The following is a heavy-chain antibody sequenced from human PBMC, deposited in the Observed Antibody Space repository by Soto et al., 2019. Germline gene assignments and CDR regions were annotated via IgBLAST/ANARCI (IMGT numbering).Heavy chain of an antibody. D-gene: IGHD3-3*01. CDR1: GFTFSSYG. CDR2: ISYDGSNK. Sequence: QVQLVESGGGVVQPGRSLRLSCAASGFTFSSYGMHWLRQAPGKGLEWVAVISYDGSNKYYADSVKGRFTISRDNSKNTLYLQMNSLRAEDTAVYYCAKVKRRFLEWLNDYWGQGTLVTVSS. J-gene: IGHJ4*02. CDR3: AKVKRRFLEWLNDY. V-gene: IGHV3-30*18.